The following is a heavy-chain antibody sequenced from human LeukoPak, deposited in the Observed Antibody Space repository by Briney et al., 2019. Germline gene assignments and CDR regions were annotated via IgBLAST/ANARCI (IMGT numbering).Heavy chain of an antibody. CDR3: ARGIVPDWYLKVTLEDY. CDR1: GYTFTSYA. Sequence: ASVKVSCKASGYTFTSYAMNWVRQAPGQGLEWMGWINTNTGNPTYAQGFTGRFVFSLDTSVSTAYLQISSLKAEDTAVYYCARGIVPDWYLKVTLEDYWGQGTLVTVSS. V-gene: IGHV7-4-1*02. J-gene: IGHJ4*02. CDR2: INTNTGNP. D-gene: IGHD2-21*02.